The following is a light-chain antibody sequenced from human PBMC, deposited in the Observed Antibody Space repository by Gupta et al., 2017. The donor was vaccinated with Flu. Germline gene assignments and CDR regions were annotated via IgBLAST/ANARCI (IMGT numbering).Light chain of an antibody. V-gene: IGKV4-1*01. CDR2: WAS. CDR3: QQELSFPFT. Sequence: DIVMTQSPDSLTVSLGERATINCKSSQSGLDSVNNKNHLAWFQQKPGQPPQLLIYWASTRDSGVPDRFSGSGYGTDFTLSISSRQAEDVAFYYCQQELSFPFTFGQGTKLEI. CDR1: QSGLDSVNNKNH. J-gene: IGKJ2*01.